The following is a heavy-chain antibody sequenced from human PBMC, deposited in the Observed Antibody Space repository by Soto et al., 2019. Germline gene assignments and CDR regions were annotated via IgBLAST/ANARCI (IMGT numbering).Heavy chain of an antibody. V-gene: IGHV3-11*01. CDR1: GFTFSDYY. Sequence: GGSLRLSCASSGFTFSDYYMIWIRQAPGKGLEWVSYISSSDSIYYADSGKGRFTISRDNAKNSVYLQMNSLRAEDTAVYYCARDLGYYDSSGYFDYWGQGTLVTVSS. CDR2: ISSSDSI. CDR3: ARDLGYYDSSGYFDY. D-gene: IGHD3-22*01. J-gene: IGHJ4*02.